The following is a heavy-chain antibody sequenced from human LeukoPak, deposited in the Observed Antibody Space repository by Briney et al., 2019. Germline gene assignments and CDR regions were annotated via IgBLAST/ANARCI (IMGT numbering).Heavy chain of an antibody. Sequence: PGGSPRLSCAASEFTFSSYSMNWVRQAPGKGLEWVSIISGTGSSTYYADSAKGRFTISRDNSKDTLFLQLNSLTAADTAMYFCAKASVAIPQYCNSWGQGTLVTVSS. CDR2: ISGTGSST. CDR1: EFTFSSYS. CDR3: AKASVAIPQYCNS. V-gene: IGHV3-23*01. D-gene: IGHD2-2*02. J-gene: IGHJ5*02.